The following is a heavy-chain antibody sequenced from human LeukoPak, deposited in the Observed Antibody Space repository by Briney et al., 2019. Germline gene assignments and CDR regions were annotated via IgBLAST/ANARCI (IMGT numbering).Heavy chain of an antibody. D-gene: IGHD6-13*01. CDR3: ARVVAAAGNNWFDP. J-gene: IGHJ5*02. CDR1: GGSFSGYY. CDR2: INHSGST. Sequence: LETLSLTCAVYGGSFSGYYWSWIRQPPGKGLEWIGEINHSGSTNYNPSLKSRVTISVDTSKNQFSLKLNSVSAADTAVYYCARVVAAAGNNWFDPWGQGTLVTVSS. V-gene: IGHV4-34*01.